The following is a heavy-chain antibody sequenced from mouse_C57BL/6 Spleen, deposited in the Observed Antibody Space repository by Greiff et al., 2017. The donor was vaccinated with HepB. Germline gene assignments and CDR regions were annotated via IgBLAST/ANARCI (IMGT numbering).Heavy chain of an antibody. CDR1: GYSFTGYY. D-gene: IGHD2-5*01. CDR2: IYPYNGVS. Sequence: VQLQQSGPELVKPGASVKISCKASGYSFTGYYMHWVKQSHGNILDWIGYIYPYNGVSSYNQKFKGKATLTVDKSSSTAYMELRSLTSEDSAVYYCANAYYSSHYAMDCWGQGTSVTVSS. V-gene: IGHV1-31*01. CDR3: ANAYYSSHYAMDC. J-gene: IGHJ4*01.